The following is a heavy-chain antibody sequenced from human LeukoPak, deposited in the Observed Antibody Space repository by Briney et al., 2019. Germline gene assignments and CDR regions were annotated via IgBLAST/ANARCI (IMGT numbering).Heavy chain of an antibody. CDR3: ARQKQSHGNFDY. CDR2: LGIAGDT. CDR1: VFTVSSYA. D-gene: IGHD1/OR15-1a*01. Sequence: VGSLRLSCAVSVFTVSSYAMHWVRQPIGKGLEWVSALGIAGDTFYPGSVKGRFTISRENAKNSLYLHMNSLRAEDTAMYYCARQKQSHGNFDYWGQGTLVTVSS. J-gene: IGHJ4*02. V-gene: IGHV3-13*01.